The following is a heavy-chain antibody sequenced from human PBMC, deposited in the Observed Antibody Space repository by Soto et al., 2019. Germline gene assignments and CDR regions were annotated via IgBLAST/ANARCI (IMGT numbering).Heavy chain of an antibody. CDR1: GFSFSRYA. J-gene: IGHJ4*01. Sequence: GGSLRLSCVASGFSFSRYAMSWVRQAPGKGLEWVSLIIGNSGTPSYADSVKGRFSISRDISKNTLYMQMSRLGAEDTAAYFCANGSTYSFGFDHWGQGTLVTVSS. D-gene: IGHD5-18*01. CDR2: IIGNSGTP. V-gene: IGHV3-23*01. CDR3: ANGSTYSFGFDH.